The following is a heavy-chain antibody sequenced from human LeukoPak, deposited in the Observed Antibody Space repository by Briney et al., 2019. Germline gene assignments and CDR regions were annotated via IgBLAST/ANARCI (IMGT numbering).Heavy chain of an antibody. CDR2: IYYTGGET. CDR3: ARQPGGTAPFDI. Sequence: PSETLSLTCTVSGGSINNYYWSWIRQPPGKGLEWIGYIYYTGGETNYNPSLKSRLTISVDTSKNQFSLMLTSVTAADTAVYYCARQPGGTAPFDIWAQGTMVTVSS. CDR1: GGSINNYY. J-gene: IGHJ3*02. D-gene: IGHD1-14*01. V-gene: IGHV4-59*08.